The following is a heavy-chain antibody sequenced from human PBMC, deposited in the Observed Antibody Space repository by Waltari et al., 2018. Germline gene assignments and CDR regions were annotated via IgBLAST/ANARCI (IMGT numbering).Heavy chain of an antibody. V-gene: IGHV1-3*01. J-gene: IGHJ4*02. D-gene: IGHD6-13*01. CDR2: ITAGSGDT. CDR3: ARVKGYSSNWYYFDY. CDR1: GYTFTSFS. Sequence: VQLVQSGAEVKRPGASLKGSCKASGYTFTSFSMHWVRQVPGQGLDWMGWITAGSGDTKYSQKFQARVTITRDTSASTAYMELSSLTSEDTAVYYCARVKGYSSNWYYFDYWGQGTLVTVSA.